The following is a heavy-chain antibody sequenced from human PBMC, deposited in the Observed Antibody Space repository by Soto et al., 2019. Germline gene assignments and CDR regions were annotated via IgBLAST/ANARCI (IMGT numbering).Heavy chain of an antibody. CDR1: GGIFRNYF. D-gene: IGHD5-18*01. CDR3: ARILEFRDGYISHFDY. V-gene: IGHV1-69*13. Sequence: GASVKVSCKASGGIFRNYFFSWLRRAPGQGLEWMGGVFPIFGTVNYAQKFQGRDTITADESTSTVYMELTSLTSEDTAVYFCARILEFRDGYISHFDYWGQGTLVTVSS. J-gene: IGHJ4*02. CDR2: VFPIFGTV.